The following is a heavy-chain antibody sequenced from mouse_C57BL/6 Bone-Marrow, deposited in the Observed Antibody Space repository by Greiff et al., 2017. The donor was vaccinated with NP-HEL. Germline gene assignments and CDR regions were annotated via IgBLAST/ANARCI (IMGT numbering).Heavy chain of an antibody. CDR3: ARSGDGNTWFAY. J-gene: IGHJ3*01. D-gene: IGHD2-1*01. CDR1: GYSITSDY. Sequence: EVMLVESGPGLAKPSQTLSLTCSVTGYSITSDYWNWIRTFPGNKLEYMGYISYSGSTYYNPSLKSRISITRDTSKNQYYLQLNSVTTEDTATYYCARSGDGNTWFAYWGQGTLVTVSA. CDR2: ISYSGST. V-gene: IGHV3-8*01.